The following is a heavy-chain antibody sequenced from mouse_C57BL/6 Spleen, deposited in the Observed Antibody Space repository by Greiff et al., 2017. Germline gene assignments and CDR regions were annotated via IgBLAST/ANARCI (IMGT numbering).Heavy chain of an antibody. J-gene: IGHJ3*01. CDR2: IYPGDGDT. Sequence: QVQLQQSGPELVKPGASVKISCKASGYAFSSSWMNWVKQRPGKGLEWIGRIYPGDGDTNYNGKFKGKATLTADKSSSTAYMQLSRLTSEDSAVYFCARDREHWFAYWGQGTLVTVSA. CDR3: ARDREHWFAY. V-gene: IGHV1-82*01. CDR1: GYAFSSSW.